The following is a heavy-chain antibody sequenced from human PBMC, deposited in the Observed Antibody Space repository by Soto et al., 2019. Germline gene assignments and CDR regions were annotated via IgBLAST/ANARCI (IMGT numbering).Heavy chain of an antibody. Sequence: ETLSLTCTVSGDSISSYYWNWIRQHPGKGLEWIGYIYYSGSTYYNPSLKSRVTISVDTSKNQFSLKLSSVTAADTAVYYCARDLGSGYVHYWGQGTLVTVSS. CDR3: ARDLGSGYVHY. J-gene: IGHJ4*02. D-gene: IGHD3-3*01. V-gene: IGHV4-59*12. CDR1: GDSISSYY. CDR2: IYYSGST.